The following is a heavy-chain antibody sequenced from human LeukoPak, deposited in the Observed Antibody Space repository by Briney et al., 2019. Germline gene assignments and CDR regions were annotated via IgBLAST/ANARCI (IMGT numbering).Heavy chain of an antibody. J-gene: IGHJ4*02. CDR3: ARGPSERYYESSGYYYFDY. CDR2: INYSGRT. Sequence: SETLSLTCAVYGGPFSGYYWTWIRQPPGKGPEWIGEINYSGRTNYNPSLKSRVTISVDTSRNQFSLKVSSVTAADTAVYYCARGPSERYYESSGYYYFDYWGQGTLVTVSS. CDR1: GGPFSGYY. D-gene: IGHD3-22*01. V-gene: IGHV4-34*01.